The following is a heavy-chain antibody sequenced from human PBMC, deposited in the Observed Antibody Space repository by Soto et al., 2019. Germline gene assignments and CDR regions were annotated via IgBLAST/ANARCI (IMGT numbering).Heavy chain of an antibody. Sequence: ASVKVSCKASGYTFTSYGISWVRQAPGQGLEWMGWISAYNGNTNYAQKLQGRVTMTTDTSTSTAYMELRSLRSDDTAVYYCARRDCSSTSCYRENWFDPWGQGTLVTVSS. J-gene: IGHJ5*02. V-gene: IGHV1-18*04. CDR1: GYTFTSYG. D-gene: IGHD2-2*02. CDR2: ISAYNGNT. CDR3: ARRDCSSTSCYRENWFDP.